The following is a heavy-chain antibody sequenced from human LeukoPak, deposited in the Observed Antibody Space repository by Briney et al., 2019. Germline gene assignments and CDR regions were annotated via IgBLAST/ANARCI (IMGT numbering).Heavy chain of an antibody. Sequence: GGSLRLSCAASGFTFSDYYMSWIRQAPGKGLEWVSYISSSGSTIYYADSVKGRFTISRDNAKNSLYLQMNSLRAEDTAVYYCARGRLIVVVPAARLGYYGMDVWGQGTTVTVSS. CDR2: ISSSGSTI. CDR1: GFTFSDYY. J-gene: IGHJ6*02. CDR3: ARGRLIVVVPAARLGYYGMDV. D-gene: IGHD2-2*01. V-gene: IGHV3-11*01.